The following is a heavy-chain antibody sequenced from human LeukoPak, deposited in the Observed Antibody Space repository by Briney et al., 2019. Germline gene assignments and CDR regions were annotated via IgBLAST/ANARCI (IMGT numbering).Heavy chain of an antibody. D-gene: IGHD4-17*01. Sequence: GGSLRLSCAASGFTFSSYWMSWVRQAPGKGLEWVANITQDGSEKYYVDSVKGRFTISRDNAKNSLYLQMNSLRAEDTAVYYCARDSMDYGDYVQVYWGQGTLVTVSS. V-gene: IGHV3-7*01. J-gene: IGHJ4*02. CDR2: ITQDGSEK. CDR1: GFTFSSYW. CDR3: ARDSMDYGDYVQVY.